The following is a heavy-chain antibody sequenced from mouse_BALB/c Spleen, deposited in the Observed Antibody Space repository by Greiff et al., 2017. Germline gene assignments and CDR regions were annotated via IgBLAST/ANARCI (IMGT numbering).Heavy chain of an antibody. Sequence: QVQLQQPGAELVKPGASVKMSCKASGYTFTSYWMHWVKQRPGQGLEWIGVIDPSDSYTSYNQKFKGKATLTVDTSSSTAYMQLSSLTSEDSAVYYCTRGGLLRLLNYYAMDYWGQGTSVTVSS. V-gene: IGHV1S127*01. CDR2: IDPSDSYT. D-gene: IGHD1-2*01. CDR1: GYTFTSYW. CDR3: TRGGLLRLLNYYAMDY. J-gene: IGHJ4*01.